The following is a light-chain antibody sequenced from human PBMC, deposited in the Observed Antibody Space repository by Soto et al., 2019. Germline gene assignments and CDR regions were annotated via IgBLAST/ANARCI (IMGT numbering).Light chain of an antibody. V-gene: IGKV2-30*01. CDR2: NVS. Sequence: DIVLTQTPLSSPVTVGQPASISCRSIRSLVFSDGNTYLHWFHQRPGQSPRRLIDNVSNRDSGVPDRFTGSGSGNDFTLEISRVEAEDVGMYYCMHSIDWPTWTFGQGTKVDIK. CDR1: RSLVFSDGNTY. J-gene: IGKJ1*01. CDR3: MHSIDWPTWT.